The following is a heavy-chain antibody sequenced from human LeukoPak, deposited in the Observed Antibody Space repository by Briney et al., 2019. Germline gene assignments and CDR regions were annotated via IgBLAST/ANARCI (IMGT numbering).Heavy chain of an antibody. Sequence: GGSLRLSCAASGFTFSRCWMNWARQAPGKGLEWVASINHNGNVNYYVDSVKGRFTISRDNAKNSLYLQMSNLRAEDTAVYFCARGGGLDVWGQGATVTVSS. CDR1: GFTFSRCW. CDR2: INHNGNVN. D-gene: IGHD3-16*01. J-gene: IGHJ6*02. V-gene: IGHV3-7*03. CDR3: ARGGGLDV.